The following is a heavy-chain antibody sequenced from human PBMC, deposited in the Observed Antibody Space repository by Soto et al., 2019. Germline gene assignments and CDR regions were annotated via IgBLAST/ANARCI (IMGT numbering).Heavy chain of an antibody. J-gene: IGHJ6*02. Sequence: SVKVSCKASGGTFSSYAISWVRQAPGQGLEWMGGIIPIFGTANYAQKFQGRVTITADESTSTAYMELSSLRSEDTAVYYCARFPQRNYYYYGMDVWGQGTTVTVSS. CDR2: IIPIFGTA. V-gene: IGHV1-69*13. CDR3: ARFPQRNYYYYGMDV. CDR1: GGTFSSYA.